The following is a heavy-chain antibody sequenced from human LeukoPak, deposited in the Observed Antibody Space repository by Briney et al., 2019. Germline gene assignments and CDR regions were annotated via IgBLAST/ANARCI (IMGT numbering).Heavy chain of an antibody. CDR1: GFKFGDRG. CDR2: LNWSGGKT. CDR3: ARSASVAADYYFDN. Sequence: GGSLKLSCAASGFKFGDRGMSWVRQAPGKGLEWVSGLNWSGGKTGYADSVKGRFTISRDNAKNFVVLQMNSLRVEDTAFYYCARSASVAADYYFDNWGQGTLVTVSS. V-gene: IGHV3-20*04. D-gene: IGHD6-19*01. J-gene: IGHJ4*02.